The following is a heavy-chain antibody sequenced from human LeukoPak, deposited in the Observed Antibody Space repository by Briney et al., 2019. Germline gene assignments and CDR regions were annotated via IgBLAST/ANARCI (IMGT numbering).Heavy chain of an antibody. J-gene: IGHJ4*02. CDR2: INSEGRTT. CDR1: GFTFSSHW. D-gene: IGHD2-2*01. V-gene: IGHV3-74*01. CDR3: AIGYCTTTTCDGVGY. Sequence: GGSLRLSCAASGFTFSSHWMHWVRQAPGMGLVWVSRINSEGRTTDYADPVEGRFTISRDNAKNTLYQQMNSLRVEDTAMYYCAIGYCTTTTCDGVGYWGQGTLVTVSS.